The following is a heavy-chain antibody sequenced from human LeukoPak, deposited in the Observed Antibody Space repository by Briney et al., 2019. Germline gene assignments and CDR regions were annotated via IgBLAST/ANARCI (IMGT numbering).Heavy chain of an antibody. D-gene: IGHD3-3*01. CDR1: GGSVTSTNW. Sequence: SETLSLTCGVSGGSVTSTNWWTWVRQPPGKGLEWIGEVHFDGRTNYNPSPKSRLTISVDLSENHISLKLTSVTAADTAVYYCAREGGFFRPLDYSGQGTLVTVSS. CDR2: VHFDGRT. V-gene: IGHV4-4*02. CDR3: AREGGFFRPLDY. J-gene: IGHJ4*02.